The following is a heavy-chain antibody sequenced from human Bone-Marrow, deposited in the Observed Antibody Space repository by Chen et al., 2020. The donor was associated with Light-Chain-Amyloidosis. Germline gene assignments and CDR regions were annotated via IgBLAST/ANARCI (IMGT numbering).Heavy chain of an antibody. CDR3: ARGNWNDLAFDV. J-gene: IGHJ3*01. D-gene: IGHD1-1*01. V-gene: IGHV4-30-2*01. CDR2: VYQSGST. Sequence: QLQLQESGSGLVTSSQTLSLTCAGSGGSITRGSFSWNWIRQPLGKGLEWIGYVYQSGSTYYNPSLNSRVTISVDLSENHFSLTLRSLTAADSAVYYCARGNWNDLAFDVWGQGTLVTVSS. CDR1: GGSITRGSFS.